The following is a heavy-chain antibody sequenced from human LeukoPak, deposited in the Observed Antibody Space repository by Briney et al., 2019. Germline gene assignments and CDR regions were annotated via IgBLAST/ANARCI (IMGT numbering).Heavy chain of an antibody. J-gene: IGHJ5*02. CDR2: ISYDGSNK. Sequence: PGGSLRLSCAASGFTFSSYAMHWVRQAPGKGLEWVAVISYDGSNKYYADSVKGRFTISRDNSKNTLYLQMNSLRAEDTAVYYCARVVDYGWFDPWGQGTLVAVSS. CDR1: GFTFSSYA. CDR3: ARVVDYGWFDP. V-gene: IGHV3-30*04. D-gene: IGHD3-16*01.